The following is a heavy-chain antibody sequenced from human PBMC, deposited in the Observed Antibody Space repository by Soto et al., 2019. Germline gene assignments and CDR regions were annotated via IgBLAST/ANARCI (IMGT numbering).Heavy chain of an antibody. V-gene: IGHV3-23*01. CDR3: AKDRIQLDLDY. CDR1: GFTFSSYA. D-gene: IGHD5-18*01. Sequence: EVQLLESGGGFVQPGGSLRLSCAASGFTFSSYAMSWVRQAPGKGLEWVSAISGSGGSTYYADSVKGRFTISRDNTKNTLYLQMNSLRAEDTAVYYGAKDRIQLDLDYWGQGTLVTVSS. J-gene: IGHJ4*02. CDR2: ISGSGGST.